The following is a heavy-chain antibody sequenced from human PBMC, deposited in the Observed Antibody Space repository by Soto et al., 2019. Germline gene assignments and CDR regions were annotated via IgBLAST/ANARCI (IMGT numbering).Heavy chain of an antibody. J-gene: IGHJ3*01. CDR2: TVPVFDTS. CDR3: ARGVSNSGAYYTGPSAYDL. V-gene: IGHV1-69*06. Sequence: QVQLVQSGAVVKKPGSSVEVFCKASGGTFNGYGISWVRQAPGQGLEWMGGTVPVFDTSKYAPRFQGRVTITADTSTSTTYMGLSSVRSEDTAIYFCARGVSNSGAYYTGPSAYDLWGQGTLVIVSS. CDR1: GGTFNGYG. D-gene: IGHD3-10*01.